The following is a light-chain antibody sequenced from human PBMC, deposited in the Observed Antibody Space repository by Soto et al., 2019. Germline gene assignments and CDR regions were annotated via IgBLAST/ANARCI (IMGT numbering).Light chain of an antibody. CDR2: DVS. CDR1: SNDVTDGYDY. J-gene: IGLJ1*01. V-gene: IGLV2-14*03. CDR3: TSYTSSTPFYV. Sequence: QSVLTQPASVSGSPGQSIAISCTSDSNDVTDGYDYVSRYQQHPGQAPQLIIYDVSNRPSGVSDRFSGSKSGNTASLTISGLQADDEAEVYCTSYTSSTPFYVFGTGTKSTVL.